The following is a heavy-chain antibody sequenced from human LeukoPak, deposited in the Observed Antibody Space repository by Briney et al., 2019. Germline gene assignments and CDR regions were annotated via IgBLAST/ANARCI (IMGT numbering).Heavy chain of an antibody. J-gene: IGHJ6*03. D-gene: IGHD2-2*03. V-gene: IGHV3-23*01. CDR3: ARVDIVVVPADLYYYYYYMDV. CDR2: ISGSGGST. CDR1: GFTFSSYA. Sequence: GGSLRLSCAASGFTFSSYAMSWVRQAPGKGLEWVSAISGSGGSTYYADSVKGRFTISRDNAKNSLYLQMNSLRAEDTAVYYCARVDIVVVPADLYYYYYYMDVWGKGTTVTISS.